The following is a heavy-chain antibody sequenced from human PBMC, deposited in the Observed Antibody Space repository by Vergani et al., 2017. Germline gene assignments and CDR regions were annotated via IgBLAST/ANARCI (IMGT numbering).Heavy chain of an antibody. J-gene: IGHJ4*02. CDR3: ARGWIQLWQLDY. CDR1: GGSFSGYY. D-gene: IGHD5-18*01. CDR2: INHSGST. Sequence: QVQLQESGPGLVKPSETLSLTCTVYGGSFSGYYWSWIRQPPGKGLEWIGEINHSGSTNYNPSLKSRVTISVDTSKNQFSLKLSSVTAADTAVYYCARGWIQLWQLDYWGQGTLVTVSS. V-gene: IGHV4-34*01.